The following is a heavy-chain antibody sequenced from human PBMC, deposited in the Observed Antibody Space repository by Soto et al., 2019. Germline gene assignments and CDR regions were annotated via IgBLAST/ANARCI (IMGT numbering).Heavy chain of an antibody. J-gene: IGHJ4*02. CDR3: ARGRDGDY. V-gene: IGHV1-18*01. CDR2: ISAHNGNT. CDR1: GYGFTTYG. D-gene: IGHD6-6*01. Sequence: QVHLAQSGAEVKKPGASVKVSCKGSGYGFTTYGITWVRQAPGQGLDWMAWISAHNGNTNYAQKLQGRVTVTRDTSTSTAYMELRSLRSDDTAVYYCARGRDGDYWGQGAPVTVSS.